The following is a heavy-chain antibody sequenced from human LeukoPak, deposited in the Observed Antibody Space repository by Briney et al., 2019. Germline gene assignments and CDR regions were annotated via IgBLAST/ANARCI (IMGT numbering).Heavy chain of an antibody. CDR2: IYTSGRT. CDR3: ARERVRWGYCSSTSCSGGYNWFDP. Sequence: SETLSLTCTVSGGSISSYYGSWIRQPAGKGLEGVGRIYTSGRTNYNPSLKSRVTISVDKSKNQFSLKLSSVTAADTAVYYCARERVRWGYCSSTSCSGGYNWFDPWGQGTLVTVSS. CDR1: GGSISSYY. V-gene: IGHV4-4*07. D-gene: IGHD2-2*01. J-gene: IGHJ5*02.